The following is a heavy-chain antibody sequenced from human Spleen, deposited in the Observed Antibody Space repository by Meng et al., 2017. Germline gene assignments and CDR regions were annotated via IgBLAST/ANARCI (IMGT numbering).Heavy chain of an antibody. CDR1: GFTFNSYA. Sequence: GESLKISCAASGFTFNSYAMSWVRQAPGKGLEWVAAISYDGSDKYYADSVKGRFTISRDNSKNTLYLQVNSLRAEDTAVYYCARADDYYDSSGSFDYWGQGTLVTVSS. D-gene: IGHD3-22*01. J-gene: IGHJ4*02. V-gene: IGHV3-30*04. CDR3: ARADDYYDSSGSFDY. CDR2: ISYDGSDK.